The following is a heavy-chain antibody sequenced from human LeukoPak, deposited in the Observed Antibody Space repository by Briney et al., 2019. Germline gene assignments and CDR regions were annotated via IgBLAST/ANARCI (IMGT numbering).Heavy chain of an antibody. V-gene: IGHV3-23*01. CDR2: ISDSGGST. CDR1: GFTVNSNY. CDR3: ARGRQIFHY. J-gene: IGHJ4*02. Sequence: GGSLRLSCAASGFTVNSNYMSWVRQAPGKGLEWVSAISDSGGSTYYTDSVKGRFTISRDNSKNTLYLQMNSLRAEDTAVYYCARGRQIFHYWGQGTQVTVSS.